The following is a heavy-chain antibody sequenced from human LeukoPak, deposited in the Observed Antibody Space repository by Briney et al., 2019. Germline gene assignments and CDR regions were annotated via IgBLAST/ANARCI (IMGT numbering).Heavy chain of an antibody. CDR2: ISSAGSTM. J-gene: IGHJ3*02. D-gene: IGHD6-19*01. V-gene: IGHV3-11*01. CDR3: AAVVGWAFDI. Sequence: GGSLRLSCAASGFTFSDYYMSWIRQAPGKGPEWVSYISSAGSTMYYADSVKGRFTISRDNAKNSLSLQVYSLRAEDTAVYYCAAVVGWAFDIWGQGTMVTVSS. CDR1: GFTFSDYY.